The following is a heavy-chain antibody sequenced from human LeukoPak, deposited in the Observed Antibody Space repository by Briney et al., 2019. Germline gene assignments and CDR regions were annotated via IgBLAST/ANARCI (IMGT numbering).Heavy chain of an antibody. CDR3: ARAYCGGDCYNDY. D-gene: IGHD2-21*02. V-gene: IGHV1-3*01. J-gene: IGHJ4*02. CDR2: INVGNANT. CDR1: GYTFTTYA. Sequence: ASVKVSCKASGYTFTTYAIHWVRQAPGQGLEWVGWINVGNANTRYSQKFQGRVTITRDTSASTAYIEMSSLRSEDTAVYYCARAYCGGDCYNDYWGQGTLVTVSS.